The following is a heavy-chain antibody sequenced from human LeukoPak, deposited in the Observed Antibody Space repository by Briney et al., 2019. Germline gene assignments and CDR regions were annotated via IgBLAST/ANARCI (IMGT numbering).Heavy chain of an antibody. Sequence: ETGESLRHSCVASGFSLSNYIMSWGRQAPGKGLEWVSTVSSSGSYTYYTDSVKGRFTISRDNFKNTLHLQMNSLRAEDTAVYYCARSYCSGGSCYPNYIDYWGQGTLVTVSS. J-gene: IGHJ4*02. CDR1: GFSLSNYI. V-gene: IGHV3-23*01. CDR2: VSSSGSYT. D-gene: IGHD2-15*01. CDR3: ARSYCSGGSCYPNYIDY.